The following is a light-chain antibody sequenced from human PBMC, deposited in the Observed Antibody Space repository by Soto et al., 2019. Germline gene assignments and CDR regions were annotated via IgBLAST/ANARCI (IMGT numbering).Light chain of an antibody. J-gene: IGKJ5*01. CDR3: QQLHSYPPT. Sequence: DIQMTQCPSLLSASVGDRVTITCGASQGISSFSAWYQQKPGKAPKPLIYDASTLQNGVPSRFSGSRSVTDFTLTLSSLQPEDSATHYSQQLHSYPPTSGHGTRLE. V-gene: IGKV1-9*01. CDR2: DAS. CDR1: QGISSF.